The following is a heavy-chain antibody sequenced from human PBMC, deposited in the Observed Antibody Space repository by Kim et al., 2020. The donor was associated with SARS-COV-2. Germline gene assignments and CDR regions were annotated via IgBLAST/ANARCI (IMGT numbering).Heavy chain of an antibody. D-gene: IGHD3-22*01. CDR3: ARTYYSFDY. V-gene: IGHV4-34*01. CDR1: DGSFSDYF. J-gene: IGHJ4*02. Sequence: SETLSLTCAVYDGSFSDYFWSWIRQPPGEGLEWIAEIHHSGNTNYNPSLKSRVSISVDTSKKQISLKVFSVTAADTAVYYCARTYYSFDYWGQGTLVAVS. CDR2: IHHSGNT.